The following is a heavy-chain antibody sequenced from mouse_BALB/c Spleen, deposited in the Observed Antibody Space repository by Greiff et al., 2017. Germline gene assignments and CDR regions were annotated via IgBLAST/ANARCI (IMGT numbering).Heavy chain of an antibody. CDR2: IWSGGST. J-gene: IGHJ4*01. CDR3: ARNPHLYYYAMDY. CDR1: GFSLTSYG. Sequence: VMLVESGPGLVQPSQSLSITCTVSGFSLTSYGVHWVRQSPGKGLEWLGVIWSGGSTDYNAAFISRLSISKDNSKSQVFFKMNSLQANDTAIYYCARNPHLYYYAMDYWGQGTSVTVSS. V-gene: IGHV2-2*02.